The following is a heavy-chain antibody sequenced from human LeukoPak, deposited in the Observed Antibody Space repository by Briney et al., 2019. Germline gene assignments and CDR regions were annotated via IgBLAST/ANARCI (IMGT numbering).Heavy chain of an antibody. Sequence: SETLSLTCTVSGGSISSSSYYWGWIRQPPGKGLEWIGSIYYSGSTYYNPSLKSRVTISVDTSKNQFSLKLSSVTAADTAVYYCACGHYVWGSYARNWFDPWGQGTLVTVSS. V-gene: IGHV4-39*07. J-gene: IGHJ5*02. D-gene: IGHD3-16*01. CDR1: GGSISSSSYY. CDR2: IYYSGST. CDR3: ACGHYVWGSYARNWFDP.